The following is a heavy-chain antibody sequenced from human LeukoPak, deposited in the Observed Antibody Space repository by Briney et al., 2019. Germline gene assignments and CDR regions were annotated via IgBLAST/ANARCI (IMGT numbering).Heavy chain of an antibody. V-gene: IGHV3-30*18. J-gene: IGHJ4*02. CDR1: GFTFSSYG. Sequence: GGSLRLSCAASGFTFSSYGMHWVRQAPGKGLEWVAVISYDGSNKYYADSVKGRFTISRDNSKNTLYLQMNILRAEDTAVYYCAKDVEMATTLGFDYWGQGTLVTVSS. CDR3: AKDVEMATTLGFDY. CDR2: ISYDGSNK. D-gene: IGHD5-24*01.